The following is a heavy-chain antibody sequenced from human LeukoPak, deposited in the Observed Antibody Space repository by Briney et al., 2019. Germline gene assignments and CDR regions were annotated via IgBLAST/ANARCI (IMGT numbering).Heavy chain of an antibody. V-gene: IGHV3-43*01. CDR3: AKGKDGYFDY. D-gene: IGHD2-15*01. CDR1: GFTFDDYT. Sequence: PGGSLRLSCAASGFTFDDYTMHWVRQAPGKGLEWVSLISWDGGSTYYADSVKGRFTISRDNSKNSLYLQMNSLRTKDTALYYCAKGKDGYFDYWGQGTLVTVSS. CDR2: ISWDGGST. J-gene: IGHJ4*02.